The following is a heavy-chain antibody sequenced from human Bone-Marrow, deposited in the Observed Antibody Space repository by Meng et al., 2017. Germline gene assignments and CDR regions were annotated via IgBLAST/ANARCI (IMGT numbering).Heavy chain of an antibody. V-gene: IGHV4-30-4*01. Sequence: QLQLQESGPGHVKPSETLSLTCTVSGGSISSGDYYWSWIRQLPGKGLEYIGYTFYSGSPYYNPSLQSRVTISVDTSKNQFSLKLSSVTAADTAVYYCARGFTVRVDSWGQGTLVTVSS. CDR3: ARGFTVRVDS. CDR2: TFYSGSP. J-gene: IGHJ5*01. D-gene: IGHD2-8*02. CDR1: GGSISSGDYY.